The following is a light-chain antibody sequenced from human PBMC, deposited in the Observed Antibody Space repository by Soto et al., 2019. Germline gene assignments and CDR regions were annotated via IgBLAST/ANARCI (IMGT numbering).Light chain of an antibody. V-gene: IGKV3-11*01. CDR2: DAS. CDR3: LQRSNWPRM. J-gene: IGKJ1*01. CDR1: QNVSSY. Sequence: EIVLTQSPATLSLSPGERATLSCRASQNVSSYLAWYQQKPGQAPRLLIYDASNRATGIPARFSGSGSGTDFSLTISSLEPEDLAVYYCLQRSNWPRMFGQGTKVEIK.